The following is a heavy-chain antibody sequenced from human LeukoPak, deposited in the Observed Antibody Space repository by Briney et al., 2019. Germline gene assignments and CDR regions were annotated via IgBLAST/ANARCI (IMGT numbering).Heavy chain of an antibody. Sequence: GGSLRLSCAASGFTVSSNYMSWVRQAPGKGLEGVSIIYSGGSTYYADSVKGRFTISRDNSKNTLYLQMNSLRAEDTAVYYCARALQVAVAGTVGDWGQGTLVTVSS. CDR1: GFTVSSNY. J-gene: IGHJ4*02. CDR3: ARALQVAVAGTVGD. D-gene: IGHD6-19*01. CDR2: IYSGGST. V-gene: IGHV3-53*01.